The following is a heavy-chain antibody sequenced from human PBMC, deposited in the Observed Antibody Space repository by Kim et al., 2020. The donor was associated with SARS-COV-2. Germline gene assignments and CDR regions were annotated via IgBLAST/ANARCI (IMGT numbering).Heavy chain of an antibody. J-gene: IGHJ4*02. CDR3: ARDDGSMVATHHFDY. Sequence: QKFQGRVTITADKSTSTAYMELSSLRSEDTAVYYCARDDGSMVATHHFDYWGQGTLVTVSS. V-gene: IGHV1-69*04. D-gene: IGHD5-12*01.